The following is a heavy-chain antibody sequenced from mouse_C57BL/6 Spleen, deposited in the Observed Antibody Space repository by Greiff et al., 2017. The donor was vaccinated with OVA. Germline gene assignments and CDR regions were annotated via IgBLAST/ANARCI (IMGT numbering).Heavy chain of an antibody. J-gene: IGHJ4*01. CDR3: ARFGYGSSYNAMDY. Sequence: VQLQQSGPELVKPGASVKISCKASGYSFTDYNMNWVKQSNGKSLEWIGVINPNYGTTSYNQKFKGKATLTVDQSSSKAYMQFNSLTSEDSAVYYCARFGYGSSYNAMDYWGKGPSVTVST. V-gene: IGHV1-39*01. CDR2: INPNYGTT. D-gene: IGHD1-1*01. CDR1: GYSFTDYN.